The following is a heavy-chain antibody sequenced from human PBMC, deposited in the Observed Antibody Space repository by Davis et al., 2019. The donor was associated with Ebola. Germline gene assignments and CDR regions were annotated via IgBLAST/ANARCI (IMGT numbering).Heavy chain of an antibody. D-gene: IGHD6-6*01. J-gene: IGHJ5*02. V-gene: IGHV1-2*04. Sequence: ASVKVSCKASGYTFTGYYMHWVRQAPGQGLEWMGWINPNSGGTNYAQKFQGWVTMTRDTSISTAYMELSRLRSDDTAVYYCARVYYSSSNWFDPWGQGTLVTVSS. CDR3: ARVYYSSSNWFDP. CDR1: GYTFTGYY. CDR2: INPNSGGT.